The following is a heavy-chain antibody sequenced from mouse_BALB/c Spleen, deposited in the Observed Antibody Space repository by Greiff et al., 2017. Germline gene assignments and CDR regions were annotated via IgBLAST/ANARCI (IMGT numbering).Heavy chain of an antibody. V-gene: IGHV2-2*02. CDR3: ARNGEYGNQAWFAY. D-gene: IGHD2-10*02. CDR1: GFSLTSYG. CDR2: IWSGGST. J-gene: IGHJ3*01. Sequence: VQRVESGPGLVQPSQSLSITCTVSGFSLTSYGVHWVRQSPGKGLEWLGVIWSGGSTDYNAAFISRLSISKDNSKSQVFFKMNSLQANDTAIYYCARNGEYGNQAWFAYWGQGTLVTVSA.